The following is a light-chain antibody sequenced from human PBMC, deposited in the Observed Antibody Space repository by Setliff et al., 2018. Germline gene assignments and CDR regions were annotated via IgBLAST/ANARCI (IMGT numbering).Light chain of an antibody. J-gene: IGLJ1*01. V-gene: IGLV2-14*03. CDR2: DVS. CDR3: SSYTSSSTFYV. CDR1: SGDVGGYNY. Sequence: QSALAQPASVSGSPGQSITISCTGISGDVGGYNYVSWYQQHPGTAPKLMIYDVSNRPSGVSNRFSGSKSGNTASLTISGLQAEDEADYYCSSYTSSSTFYVFGTGTKVTVL.